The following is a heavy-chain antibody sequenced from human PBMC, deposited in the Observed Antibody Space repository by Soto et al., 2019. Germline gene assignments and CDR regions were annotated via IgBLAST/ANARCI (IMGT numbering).Heavy chain of an antibody. CDR1: GGSFSGYS. CDR3: ARGGIVVVVAATYFDY. CDR2: INHSGST. D-gene: IGHD2-15*01. V-gene: IGHV4-34*01. J-gene: IGHJ4*02. Sequence: QVQLQQWGAGLLKPSETLSLTCAVYGGSFSGYSWSWIRQPPAKVLEWSGEINHSGSTNYNPSLTSRVTISVDTSQTQFSLKLSSVTAADTAVYYCARGGIVVVVAATYFDYWSQGTLFTVSS.